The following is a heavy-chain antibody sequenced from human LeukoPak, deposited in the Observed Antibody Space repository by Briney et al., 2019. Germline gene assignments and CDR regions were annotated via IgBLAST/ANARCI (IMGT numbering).Heavy chain of an antibody. D-gene: IGHD6-6*01. Sequence: SETLSLTCTVSGGSISSYYWSWIRQPPGKGLEWIAYISDIGSINYNPSLKSRVTISLDTSKNQFSLKLSSVTAADTAVYYCARLDLAARPYYYGMDVWGQGTTVTVSS. CDR1: GGSISSYY. CDR2: ISDIGSI. J-gene: IGHJ6*02. V-gene: IGHV4-59*08. CDR3: ARLDLAARPYYYGMDV.